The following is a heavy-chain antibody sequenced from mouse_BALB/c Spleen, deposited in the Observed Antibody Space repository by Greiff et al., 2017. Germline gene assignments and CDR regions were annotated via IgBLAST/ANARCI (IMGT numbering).Heavy chain of an antibody. CDR1: GDSITSGY. CDR2: ISYSGST. J-gene: IGHJ1*01. D-gene: IGHD2-10*02. Sequence: EVQLQQSGPSLVKPSQTLSLTCSVTGDSITSGYWNWIRKFPGNKLEYMGYISYSGSTYYNPSLKSRISITRDTSKNQYYLQLNSVTTEDTATYYCARKKYGNYEYFDVWGAGTTVTVSS. CDR3: ARKKYGNYEYFDV. V-gene: IGHV3-8*02.